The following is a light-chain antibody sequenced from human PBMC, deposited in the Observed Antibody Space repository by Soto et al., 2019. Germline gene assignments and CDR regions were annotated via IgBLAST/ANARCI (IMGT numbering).Light chain of an antibody. J-gene: IGKJ5*01. CDR3: QQYNNWPPIT. V-gene: IGKV3-11*01. Sequence: EIVLTQSPATLSLSPGERATLSCRASQSVSSYLAWYQQKPGQAPRLLIYDASNRATGIPARFSGSGSGTDLTLTISSLEPEDFAVYYCQQYNNWPPITFGQGTRLEIK. CDR1: QSVSSY. CDR2: DAS.